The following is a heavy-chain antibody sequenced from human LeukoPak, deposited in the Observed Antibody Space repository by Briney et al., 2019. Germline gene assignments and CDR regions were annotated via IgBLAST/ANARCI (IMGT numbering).Heavy chain of an antibody. Sequence: GESLKISCKGSGYSFTSYWIGWVRQMPGKGLEWMGVIYPGDSDTTYSPSLQGQVTISVDKSISTAYLQWSSLRASDTAIYYCARHRRAYCGGDCRWPLDYWGQGTLVTVSS. D-gene: IGHD2-21*02. CDR3: ARHRRAYCGGDCRWPLDY. V-gene: IGHV5-51*01. J-gene: IGHJ4*02. CDR2: IYPGDSDT. CDR1: GYSFTSYW.